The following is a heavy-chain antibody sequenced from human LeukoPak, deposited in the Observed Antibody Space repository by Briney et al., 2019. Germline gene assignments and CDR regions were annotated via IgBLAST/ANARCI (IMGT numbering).Heavy chain of an antibody. D-gene: IGHD2-2*01. Sequence: GGSLRLSCAASGFTVSSNYMSWVRQAPGKGLEWVSVIYSGGSTYYADSVKGRFTISRHNSKNTLYLQMNSLRAEDTAVYYCARGQLLLEGYFYYMDVWGEGTTVAVSS. CDR3: ARGQLLLEGYFYYMDV. V-gene: IGHV3-53*04. CDR2: IYSGGST. J-gene: IGHJ6*03. CDR1: GFTVSSNY.